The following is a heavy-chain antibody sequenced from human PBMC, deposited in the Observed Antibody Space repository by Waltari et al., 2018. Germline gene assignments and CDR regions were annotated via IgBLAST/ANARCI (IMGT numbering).Heavy chain of an antibody. J-gene: IGHJ6*02. Sequence: QVQLVQSGAEVKKPGSSVKVSCKASGGTFSSYAISWVRQAPGPGAEWMGRLIPILGIANYAQKCQGRVTITADKSTSTAYMELSSLRSEDTAVYYCASPARVAARHYYYGMDVWGQGTTVTVSS. D-gene: IGHD6-6*01. CDR3: ASPARVAARHYYYGMDV. CDR1: GGTFSSYA. CDR2: LIPILGIA. V-gene: IGHV1-69*04.